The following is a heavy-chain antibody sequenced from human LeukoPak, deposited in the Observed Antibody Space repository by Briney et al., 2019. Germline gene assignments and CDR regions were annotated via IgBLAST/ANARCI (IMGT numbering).Heavy chain of an antibody. J-gene: IGHJ3*02. CDR1: GFTFSSYG. Sequence: PGGSLRLSCAASGFTFSSYGMSWVRQAPGKGLEWVSAISGSGGSTYYADSVKGRFTISRDNAKNTLYLQMNSLRAEDTAVYYCARDFTVTTPQYAFDIWGQGTMVTVSS. CDR2: ISGSGGST. V-gene: IGHV3-23*01. CDR3: ARDFTVTTPQYAFDI. D-gene: IGHD4-17*01.